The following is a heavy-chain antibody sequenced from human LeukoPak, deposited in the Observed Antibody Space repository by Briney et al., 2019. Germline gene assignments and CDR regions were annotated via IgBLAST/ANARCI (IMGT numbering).Heavy chain of an antibody. J-gene: IGHJ4*02. CDR1: GGSISSGGYS. CDR3: ARGSRIKGGDY. D-gene: IGHD2-15*01. Sequence: SETLSLTCAVSGGSISSGGYSWSWIRQHPGKGLEWIGYIYYSGSTYYNPSLKSRVTISVDTSKNQFSLKLSSVTAADTAVYYCARGSRIKGGDYWGQGTLVTVSS. CDR2: IYYSGST. V-gene: IGHV4-31*11.